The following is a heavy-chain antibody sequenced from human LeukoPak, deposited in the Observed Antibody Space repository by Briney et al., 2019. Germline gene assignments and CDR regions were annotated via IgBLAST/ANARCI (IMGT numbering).Heavy chain of an antibody. CDR2: ISAYNGNT. V-gene: IGHV1-18*01. CDR1: GYTFTSYG. Sequence: ASVKVSCKASGYTFTSYGISWVRQAPGQGRGWMGWISAYNGNTNYAQKLQGRVTMTTDTSTSTAYMELRSLRSDDTAVYYCASGLGDYIMVFGDYYYGMDVWGQGTTVTVSS. D-gene: IGHD4-17*01. CDR3: ASGLGDYIMVFGDYYYGMDV. J-gene: IGHJ6*02.